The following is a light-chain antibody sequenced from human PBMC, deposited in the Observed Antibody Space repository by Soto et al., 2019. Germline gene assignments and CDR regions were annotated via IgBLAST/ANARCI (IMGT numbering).Light chain of an antibody. Sequence: DIQMTQSPSSLSASVGDRVTITCRASQSISTYLNWYQQKAGLAPKLLIYAASSLQSGVPSRFSGSGSGADFTLTICSLQPEDFATYYCQQTYSTPPTFGQGTKVEIK. CDR2: AAS. CDR3: QQTYSTPPT. CDR1: QSISTY. J-gene: IGKJ1*01. V-gene: IGKV1-39*01.